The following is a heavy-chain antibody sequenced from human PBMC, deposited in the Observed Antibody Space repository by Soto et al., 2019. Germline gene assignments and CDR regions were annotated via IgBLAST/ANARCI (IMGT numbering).Heavy chain of an antibody. CDR3: ARFYYGMDV. V-gene: IGHV3-64*01. Sequence: PGGSLRLSCAASGFTFSSYAMHWVRQAPGKGLEYVSAISSNGGSTYYANSVKGRFTISRDNSKNTLYLQMGSLGAEDMAVYYCARFYYGMDVWGQGTTVTVSS. CDR2: ISSNGGST. J-gene: IGHJ6*02. CDR1: GFTFSSYA.